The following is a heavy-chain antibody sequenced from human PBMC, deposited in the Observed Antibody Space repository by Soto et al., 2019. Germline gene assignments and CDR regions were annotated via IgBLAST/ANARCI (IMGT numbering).Heavy chain of an antibody. D-gene: IGHD3-10*01. CDR1: GFTFSSYS. Sequence: GGSLRLSCAASGFTFSSYSMNWVRQAPGKGLEWVSSISSSSSYIYYADSVKGRFTISRDNAKNSLYLQMNSLRAKNTAMYYCARDHPHAAYYNAFDIWGQGTMVTVSS. CDR2: ISSSSSYI. V-gene: IGHV3-21*01. CDR3: ARDHPHAAYYNAFDI. J-gene: IGHJ3*02.